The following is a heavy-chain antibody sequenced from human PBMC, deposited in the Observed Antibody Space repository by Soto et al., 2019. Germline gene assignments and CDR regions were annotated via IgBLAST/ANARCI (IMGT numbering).Heavy chain of an antibody. J-gene: IGHJ4*02. Sequence: GASVKVPCKASGGTFSSYAISWVRQAPGQGLEWMGGIIPIFGTANYAQKFQGRVTITADESTSTAYMELSSLRSEDTAVYYCASSTPRGYSYGPDYWGQGTLVTVSS. CDR2: IIPIFGTA. CDR1: GGTFSSYA. V-gene: IGHV1-69*13. D-gene: IGHD5-18*01. CDR3: ASSTPRGYSYGPDY.